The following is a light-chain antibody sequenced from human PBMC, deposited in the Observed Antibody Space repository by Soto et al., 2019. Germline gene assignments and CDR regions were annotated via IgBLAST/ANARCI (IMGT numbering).Light chain of an antibody. Sequence: DIQLTQSPSVLSASVGDTVTITGWASQALSNYLAWYQQKPGKAPDLLIYSASTLQSGVPSRFSGSGSETEFSLTIRALQPEDFATYYCQQLSRYPLTFGGGTRWIS. J-gene: IGKJ4*01. CDR2: SAS. V-gene: IGKV1-9*01. CDR3: QQLSRYPLT. CDR1: QALSNY.